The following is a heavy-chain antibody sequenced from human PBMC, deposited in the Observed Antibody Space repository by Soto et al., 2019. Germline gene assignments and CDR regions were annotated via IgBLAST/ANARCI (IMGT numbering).Heavy chain of an antibody. D-gene: IGHD1-26*01. CDR3: AKGHSASYYYFDF. Sequence: EVQLLESGGGLVQPGGSLKLSCAASGFTFSSYAMNWVRQAPGQGLEWVSSISTGGDITYYADSVTGRFTISRDNSRNTLYLQMDSLRAEDTARYYCAKGHSASYYYFDFWGQGTLVTVSS. J-gene: IGHJ4*02. V-gene: IGHV3-23*01. CDR2: ISTGGDIT. CDR1: GFTFSSYA.